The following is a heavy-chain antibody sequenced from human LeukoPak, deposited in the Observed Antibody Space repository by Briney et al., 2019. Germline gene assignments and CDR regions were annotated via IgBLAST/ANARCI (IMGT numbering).Heavy chain of an antibody. D-gene: IGHD3-10*01. V-gene: IGHV1-2*02. Sequence: ASVKVSCKASGYTFTGYYMHWVRQAPGQGLEWMGWINPNSGGTNYAQKFQGRVTMTRDTSISTAYMGLSRLRSDDTAVYYCARTVRCREAYYYYYYMDVWGKGTTVTVSS. CDR1: GYTFTGYY. J-gene: IGHJ6*03. CDR2: INPNSGGT. CDR3: ARTVRCREAYYYYYYMDV.